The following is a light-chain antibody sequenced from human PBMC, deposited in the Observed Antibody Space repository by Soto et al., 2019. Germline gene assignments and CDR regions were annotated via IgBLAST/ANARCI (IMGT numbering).Light chain of an antibody. CDR3: QQRSNWPPEVT. CDR2: DAS. Sequence: EIVLIQSPDTLSLSPGERATLSCRASQSVSSSLAWYQQKPGQAPRLLIYDASNRATGIPARFSGSGSGTDFTLTISSLEPEDFAVYYCQQRSNWPPEVTFGPGTKVDIK. V-gene: IGKV3-11*01. CDR1: QSVSSS. J-gene: IGKJ3*01.